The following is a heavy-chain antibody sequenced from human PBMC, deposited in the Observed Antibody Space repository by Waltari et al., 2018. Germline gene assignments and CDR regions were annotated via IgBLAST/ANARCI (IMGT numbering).Heavy chain of an antibody. CDR2: INHNSGGT. CDR1: GYTFTSSY. Sequence: QVQLVHSETEVTKPGASVKVSCKSSGYTFTSSYIHWVRPAPGQGLEWMGRINHNSGGTNYAQKFQGRVTTTRDTSISTAYMELSRLRSDDTAVYYCATSITIFGVVIKDFNYWGQG. J-gene: IGHJ4*02. V-gene: IGHV1-2*06. CDR3: ATSITIFGVVIKDFNY. D-gene: IGHD3-3*01.